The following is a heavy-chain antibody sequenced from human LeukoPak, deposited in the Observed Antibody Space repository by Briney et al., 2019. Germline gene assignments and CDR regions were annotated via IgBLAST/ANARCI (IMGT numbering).Heavy chain of an antibody. J-gene: IGHJ4*02. CDR2: IHPEGNEK. CDR1: GFTFRNFW. V-gene: IGHV3-7*04. CDR3: ARGDAFSGDH. Sequence: GGSLRLSCAASGFTFRNFWMSWVRQAPGRGMEWVANIHPEGNEKYHVESVKGRFTISRDNAKSSLFLQMNGLRAEDTAVYYCARGDAFSGDHWGQGTLVSVSS.